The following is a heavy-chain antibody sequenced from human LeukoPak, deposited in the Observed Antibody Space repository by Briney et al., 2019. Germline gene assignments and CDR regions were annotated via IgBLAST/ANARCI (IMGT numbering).Heavy chain of an antibody. V-gene: IGHV1-18*01. CDR1: GYTFTSCG. D-gene: IGHD3-3*01. CDR3: ARDGRFLEWLLGYFDS. Sequence: ASVKVSYKASGYTFTSCGISWVRQAPGQGLEWMGWISAYNGNTNYAQKLQGRVTMTTDTSTSTAYMELRSLRSDDTAVYYCARDGRFLEWLLGYFDSLGQGTLGTVSS. J-gene: IGHJ4*02. CDR2: ISAYNGNT.